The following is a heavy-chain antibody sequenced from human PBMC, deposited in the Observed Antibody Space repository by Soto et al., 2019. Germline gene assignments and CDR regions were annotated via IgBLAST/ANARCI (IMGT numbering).Heavy chain of an antibody. CDR1: CVSISSTSYN. CDR3: ARQGSY. J-gene: IGHJ4*02. V-gene: IGHV4-39*01. Sequence: PSETLSLTCNVSCVSISSTSYNCGWISQPPRKGLEWIGTLENSETDHSNTSLKSRINISEDPSKNQVSLTLTSVTAADTAVYYCARQGSYWGQGALVTVS. CDR2: LENSETD.